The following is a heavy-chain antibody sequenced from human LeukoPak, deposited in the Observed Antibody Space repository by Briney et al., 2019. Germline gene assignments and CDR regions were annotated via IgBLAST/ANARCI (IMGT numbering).Heavy chain of an antibody. Sequence: GASVKVSCNASGYTFTSYGISWVRQAPGQGLEWMGWISAYNGNTNYAQKVQGRVTMTTDTSTSTAYMELRSLRSDDTAVYYCARDRDSSGPYYFDYWGQGTLVTVSS. CDR1: GYTFTSYG. J-gene: IGHJ4*02. D-gene: IGHD6-19*01. CDR3: ARDRDSSGPYYFDY. CDR2: ISAYNGNT. V-gene: IGHV1-18*01.